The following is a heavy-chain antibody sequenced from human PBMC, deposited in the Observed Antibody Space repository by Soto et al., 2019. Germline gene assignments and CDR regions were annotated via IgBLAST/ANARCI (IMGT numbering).Heavy chain of an antibody. CDR2: IYYSGST. D-gene: IGHD3-22*01. CDR3: ARAPYYYDSSGYYYFDY. J-gene: IGHJ4*02. CDR1: GGSISSYY. Sequence: SETLSLTCTVSGGSISSYYWSWIRQPPGKGLEWIGYIYYSGSTNYNPSLKSRVTISVDTSKNQFSLKLSSVTAADTAVYYCARAPYYYDSSGYYYFDYWGQGTLVTVSS. V-gene: IGHV4-59*01.